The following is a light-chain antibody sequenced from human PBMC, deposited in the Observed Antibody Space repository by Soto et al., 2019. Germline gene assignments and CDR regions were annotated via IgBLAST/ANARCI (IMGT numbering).Light chain of an antibody. V-gene: IGLV4-60*02. CDR3: ETWDFNTRV. CDR2: LEGSGSY. J-gene: IGLJ3*02. Sequence: QPVLTQSSSASASLGSSVKLTCTLSSWHSSYIIAWHQQQPGKAPRYLMKLEGSGSYNKGSGVPDRFSGSSSGADRYLTISNLQFEDEADYYCETWDFNTRVFGGGTKVTVL. CDR1: SWHSSYI.